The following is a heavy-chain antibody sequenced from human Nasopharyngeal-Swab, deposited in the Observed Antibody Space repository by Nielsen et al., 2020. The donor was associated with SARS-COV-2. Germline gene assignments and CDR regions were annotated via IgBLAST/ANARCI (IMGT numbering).Heavy chain of an antibody. CDR1: DCSFSSYS. Sequence: PNPLSLTFTVSDCSFSSYSWSWIRQPPGKGLEWIGYIYYSGSTNSNPSLNSPVTISVDTSTNQCSLKLSSVTAADTAASDWPRGQLWLDYWGQGTLVTVSS. V-gene: IGHV4-59*12. CDR2: IYYSGST. CDR3: PRGQLWLDY. J-gene: IGHJ4*02. D-gene: IGHD5-18*01.